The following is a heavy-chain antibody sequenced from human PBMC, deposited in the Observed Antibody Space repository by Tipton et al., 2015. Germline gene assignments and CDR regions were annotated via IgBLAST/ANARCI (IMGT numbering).Heavy chain of an antibody. CDR1: GGSIRSYY. D-gene: IGHD4-23*01. Sequence: TLSLTCTVSGGSIRSYYWSWIRQPPGKGLEWIGSLYFSGSTYYNPSLKSRVTMSRDTSKNQFSLKLTSVTAADTAVYYCARARGRHGGLFDSWGQGILVTVSS. V-gene: IGHV4-59*08. CDR2: LYFSGST. J-gene: IGHJ4*02. CDR3: ARARGRHGGLFDS.